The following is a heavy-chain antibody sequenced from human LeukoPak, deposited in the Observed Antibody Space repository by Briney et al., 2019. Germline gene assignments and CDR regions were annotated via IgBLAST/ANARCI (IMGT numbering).Heavy chain of an antibody. V-gene: IGHV4-39*01. CDR2: IYDSGST. CDR1: GGSIRSSYYY. Sequence: PSETLSLTCTVSGGSIRSSYYYWGWIRQPPGKGREWIGSIYDSGSTYYNPSLKSRVTISVDTSRNQFSLKLSSVTAADTAVYYCASLAVAGLSEGYWGQGTLVIVSS. D-gene: IGHD6-19*01. CDR3: ASLAVAGLSEGY. J-gene: IGHJ4*02.